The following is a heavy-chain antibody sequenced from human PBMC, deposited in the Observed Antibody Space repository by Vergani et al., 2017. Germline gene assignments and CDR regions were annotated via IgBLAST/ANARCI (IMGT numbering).Heavy chain of an antibody. Sequence: QVQLQESGPGLVKPSETLSLTCTVSGGSISGYYWSWIRQPPGKGLEWIGYIYYSGSTNYNPSLKSRVTMSVDTSKNQFSLKLSSVTAADTALYYCAGGYYGNGSVDYWGQGTLVTVSS. V-gene: IGHV4-59*01. CDR3: AGGYYGNGSVDY. CDR1: GGSISGYY. J-gene: IGHJ4*02. CDR2: IYYSGST. D-gene: IGHD3-10*01.